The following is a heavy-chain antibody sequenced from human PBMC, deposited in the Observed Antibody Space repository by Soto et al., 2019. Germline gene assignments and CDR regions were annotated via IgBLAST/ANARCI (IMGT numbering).Heavy chain of an antibody. V-gene: IGHV4-39*01. Sequence: SETLSLTCTVSGGSISSSSYYWGWIRQPPGRGLEWIGSIYYSGSTYYNPSLKSRVTISVDTSKNQFSLKLSSVTAADTAVYYGTRQRVHYDFWSGYSYYYGMDVWGQGTTVTVSS. CDR2: IYYSGST. CDR3: TRQRVHYDFWSGYSYYYGMDV. D-gene: IGHD3-3*01. CDR1: GGSISSSSYY. J-gene: IGHJ6*02.